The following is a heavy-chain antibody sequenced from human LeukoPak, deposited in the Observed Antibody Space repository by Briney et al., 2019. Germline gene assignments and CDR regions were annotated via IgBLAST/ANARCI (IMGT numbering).Heavy chain of an antibody. CDR2: FDPEDGET. V-gene: IGHV1-24*01. CDR1: GYTLTELS. J-gene: IGHJ6*03. Sequence: ASVKVSCKVSGYTLTELSMHWVRQAPGKGLEWMGGFDPEDGETIYAQKFQGRVTMTRDTSTSTVYMELSSLRSEDTAVYYCARARSGSYYADDYYYMDVWGKGTTVTVSS. CDR3: ARARSGSYYADDYYYMDV. D-gene: IGHD1-26*01.